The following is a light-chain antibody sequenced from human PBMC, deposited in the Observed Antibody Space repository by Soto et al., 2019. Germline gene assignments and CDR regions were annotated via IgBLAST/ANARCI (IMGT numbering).Light chain of an antibody. CDR3: QQSYSTPWT. CDR2: AAS. V-gene: IGKV1-39*01. J-gene: IGKJ1*01. CDR1: QSISSY. Sequence: DIPMTQSPSSLSASVGDRVTITCRASQSISSYLNWYQQKPGKAPKLLIYAASSLQSGVPSRFSGGGSGTDFTLTISSLQHEDFATYYCQQSYSTPWTFGQGTKVEIK.